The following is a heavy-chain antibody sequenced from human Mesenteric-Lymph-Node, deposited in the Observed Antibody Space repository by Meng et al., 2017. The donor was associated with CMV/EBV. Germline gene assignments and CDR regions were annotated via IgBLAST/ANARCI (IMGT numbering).Heavy chain of an antibody. CDR3: AKSGRLGGFDY. D-gene: IGHD3-10*01. Sequence: ASVKVSCKASGYTFTGYYMHWVRQAPGQGPEWMGVINPDGGSTVYAQKFQGRVTMTGDTSTSTAYMELSRLRSDDTAVYYCAKSGRLGGFDYWGQGTLVTVSS. V-gene: IGHV1-46*01. CDR2: INPDGGST. J-gene: IGHJ4*02. CDR1: GYTFTGYY.